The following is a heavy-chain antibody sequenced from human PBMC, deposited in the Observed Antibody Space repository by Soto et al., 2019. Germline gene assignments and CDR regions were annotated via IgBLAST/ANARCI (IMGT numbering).Heavy chain of an antibody. CDR2: IIPILGIA. Sequence: SVKVSCKASGGTFSSYTISWVRQAPGQGLEWMGRIIPILGIANYAQKFQGRVTITADKSTSTAYMELSSLRSEDTAVYYCARGPGSGAGTFNYYYYYYMAVWGKGTTVTVSS. J-gene: IGHJ6*03. V-gene: IGHV1-69*02. CDR3: ARGPGSGAGTFNYYYYYYMAV. CDR1: GGTFSSYT. D-gene: IGHD6-13*01.